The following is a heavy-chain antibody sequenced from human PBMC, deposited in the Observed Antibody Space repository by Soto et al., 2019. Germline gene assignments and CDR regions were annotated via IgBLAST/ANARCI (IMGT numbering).Heavy chain of an antibody. J-gene: IGHJ4*02. CDR1: GFTFSDYA. CDR3: TTVDVLVPAAMVY. CDR2: IKSKTDGGTT. D-gene: IGHD2-2*01. Sequence: PGGSLRLSCAASGFTFSDYAMHWVRQAPGKGLEWVGRIKSKTDGGTTDYAAPVKGRFTISRDDSKNTLYLQMNSLKTEDTAVYYCTTVDVLVPAAMVYWGQGTLVTVSS. V-gene: IGHV3-15*07.